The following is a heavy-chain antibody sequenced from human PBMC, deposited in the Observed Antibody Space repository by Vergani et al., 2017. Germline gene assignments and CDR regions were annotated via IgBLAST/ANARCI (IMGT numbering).Heavy chain of an antibody. CDR3: ASGTYYSYSTSHFRGRYFDV. CDR1: GDSIISRSYY. V-gene: IGHV4-39*01. Sequence: QMQLQESGPGLVKASETLSLTCTVSGDSIISRSYYWGWIRQPPGKGLEWIGSIYNSGKGDPSSSLKSRVTISADTSKNQFSLRLTSVTAADTAVYYCASGTYYSYSTSHFRGRYFDVWGRGTLVTVPS. CDR2: IYNSGKG. D-gene: IGHD3-16*01. J-gene: IGHJ2*01.